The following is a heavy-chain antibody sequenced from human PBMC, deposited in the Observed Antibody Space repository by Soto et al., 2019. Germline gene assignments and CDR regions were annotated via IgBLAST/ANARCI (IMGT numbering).Heavy chain of an antibody. Sequence: QVQLVQSGAEVKKPGASVKVSCKASGYTFTSYDINWVRQATGQGLEWMGWMNPNSGNTGYAQKFRGRVTMTRNTSISTAYMELSSLRSEDTAVYYCAREYSSSSSNWFDPWGQGTLVTVSS. D-gene: IGHD6-6*01. CDR2: MNPNSGNT. V-gene: IGHV1-8*01. CDR1: GYTFTSYD. CDR3: AREYSSSSSNWFDP. J-gene: IGHJ5*02.